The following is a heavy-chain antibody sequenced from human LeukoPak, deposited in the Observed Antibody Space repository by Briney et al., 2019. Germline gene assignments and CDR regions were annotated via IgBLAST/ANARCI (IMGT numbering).Heavy chain of an antibody. D-gene: IGHD6-25*01. CDR1: GGSIRSGGYY. Sequence: PSESLSLTCTVPGGSIRSGGYYWGWIRQPAGKGREWIVYIYQSGSTYYNPSLKSRVTISVDRSKNQFSLKLSSVTAADTAVYYCASEIVGSSGAAPYFDYWGQGTLVTVSS. CDR3: ASEIVGSSGAAPYFDY. CDR2: IYQSGST. V-gene: IGHV4-30-2*01. J-gene: IGHJ4*02.